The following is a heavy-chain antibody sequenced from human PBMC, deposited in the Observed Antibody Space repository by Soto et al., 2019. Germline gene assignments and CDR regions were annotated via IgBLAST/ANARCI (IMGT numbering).Heavy chain of an antibody. Sequence: QAGGSLRLSCAASGFPFSNYAMNWVRQAPGKGLEWVSFINTVGDRRYYPDSVQGRFTVSRDNSKNILYLQIKSLRAGDTAIYYCAKSAVQAAAPGWFDSWGQGIQVTVSS. CDR1: GFPFSNYA. CDR2: INTVGDRR. J-gene: IGHJ5*01. CDR3: AKSAVQAAAPGWFDS. V-gene: IGHV3-23*01. D-gene: IGHD6-13*01.